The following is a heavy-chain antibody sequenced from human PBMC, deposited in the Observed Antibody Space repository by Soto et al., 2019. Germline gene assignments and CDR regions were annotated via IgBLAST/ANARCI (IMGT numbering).Heavy chain of an antibody. CDR1: GGIFSTYA. Sequence: QVQLVQSGAEVKKPGSSVKVSCKASGGIFSTYAISWLRQAPGQGLEWMGGIIPIFGTPNYAQRFQGRVTSTADESTSTAYMEPSRLRSEDTAVYYCARDRDDYGSGNYYNRIDFWGQGTLVTVSS. V-gene: IGHV1-69*01. CDR3: ARDRDDYGSGNYYNRIDF. J-gene: IGHJ4*02. CDR2: IIPIFGTP. D-gene: IGHD3-10*01.